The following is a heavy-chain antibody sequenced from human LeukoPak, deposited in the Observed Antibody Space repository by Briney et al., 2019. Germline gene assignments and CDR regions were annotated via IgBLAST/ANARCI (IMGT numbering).Heavy chain of an antibody. V-gene: IGHV4-4*07. CDR2: IYISGTT. CDR1: GGSISNYY. J-gene: IGHJ6*04. Sequence: SETLSLTCTVSGGSISNYYWIWLRQSAGKGLEWIGRIYISGTTNYNPSLKSRVTMSVDRSKNQFSLKLSSVTAADTAVYYCARDGSGSSGWYLDVWGKGTTVTVSS. CDR3: ARDGSGSSGWYLDV. D-gene: IGHD6-19*01.